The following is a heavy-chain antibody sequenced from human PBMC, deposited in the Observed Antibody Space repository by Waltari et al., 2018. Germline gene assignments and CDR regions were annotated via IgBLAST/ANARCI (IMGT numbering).Heavy chain of an antibody. D-gene: IGHD1-26*01. V-gene: IGHV3-33*06. CDR2: IWFDGSKK. Sequence: QVQMVESGGGVVQPGRSLRLSCAASGFIFSGDGMHWVRQAPGTGREGVAVIWFDGSKKDYGDSEKGRFTVSRDDSKNTLYLQMDSLRAEDTAVYYCAKYTGSPTYGLDVWGRGTMVIVSS. CDR1: GFIFSGDG. J-gene: IGHJ3*01. CDR3: AKYTGSPTYGLDV.